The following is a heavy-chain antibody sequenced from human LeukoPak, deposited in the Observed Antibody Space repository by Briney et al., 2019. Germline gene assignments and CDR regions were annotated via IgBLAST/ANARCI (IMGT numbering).Heavy chain of an antibody. D-gene: IGHD1-7*01. CDR1: GGTFSSYT. J-gene: IGHJ4*02. CDR3: ARRKTSNWNYGDCDY. V-gene: IGHV1-8*02. Sequence: ASVKVSCKASGGTFSSYTINWVRQATGQGLEWMGWMNPNSGNTGYAQKFQGRVTMTRNTSISTAYMELSSLRSEDTAVYYCARRKTSNWNYGDCDYWGQGTLVTVSS. CDR2: MNPNSGNT.